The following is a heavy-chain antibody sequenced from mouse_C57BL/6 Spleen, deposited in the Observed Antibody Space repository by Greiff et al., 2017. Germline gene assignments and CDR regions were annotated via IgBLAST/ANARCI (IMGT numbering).Heavy chain of an antibody. D-gene: IGHD4-1*01. J-gene: IGHJ2*01. Sequence: QVQLQQSGPELVKPGASVKISCKASGYAFSSSWMNWVKPRPGKGLEWIGRIYPGDGDTNYNGKFKGKATLTADKSSSTAYMQLSSLTSEDSAVYFCARQNWDYFDYWGQGTTLTVSS. V-gene: IGHV1-82*01. CDR1: GYAFSSSW. CDR2: IYPGDGDT. CDR3: ARQNWDYFDY.